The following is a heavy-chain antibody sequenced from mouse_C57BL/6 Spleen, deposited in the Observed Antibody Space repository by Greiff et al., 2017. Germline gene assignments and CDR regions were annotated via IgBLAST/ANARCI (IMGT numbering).Heavy chain of an antibody. J-gene: IGHJ4*01. V-gene: IGHV1-39*01. CDR1: GYSFTDYN. CDR3: ARYSNYPYYYAMDY. D-gene: IGHD2-5*01. Sequence: VQLQQSGPELVKPGASVKISCKASGYSFTDYNMNWVKQSNGKSLEWLGVINPNYGTTSYNQKFKGKATLTVDQSSSTAYMQLNSLTSEDSAVYYCARYSNYPYYYAMDYWGQGTSVTVSS. CDR2: INPNYGTT.